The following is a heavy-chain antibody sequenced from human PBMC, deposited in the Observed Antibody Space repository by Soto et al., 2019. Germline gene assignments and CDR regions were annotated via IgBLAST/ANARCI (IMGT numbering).Heavy chain of an antibody. J-gene: IGHJ4*02. V-gene: IGHV3-23*01. CDR2: ISGSGGST. CDR1: GFTLSSYA. Sequence: PGGSLRLSCAASGFTLSSYAMSWVRQAPGKGLEWVSAISGSGGSTYYADSVKGRFTISRDNSKNTLYLQMNSLRAEDTAVYYCAAQYCTNGVCYSPLYWGQGTLVTVSS. D-gene: IGHD2-8*01. CDR3: AAQYCTNGVCYSPLY.